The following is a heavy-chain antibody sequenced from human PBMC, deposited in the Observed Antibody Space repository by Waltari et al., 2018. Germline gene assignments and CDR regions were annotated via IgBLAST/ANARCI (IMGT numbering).Heavy chain of an antibody. V-gene: IGHV4-34*01. Sequence: QVQLQQWGAGLLKPSETLSLTCAVYGGSFSGYYWSWIRQPPGKGLEWIGEINQRGSTTYNPSLKSRVTISVDTSKNQFSLKLSSVTAADTAVYYCARRGVAAAGTDYYGMDVWGQGTTVTVSS. CDR2: INQRGST. CDR3: ARRGVAAAGTDYYGMDV. D-gene: IGHD6-13*01. J-gene: IGHJ6*02. CDR1: GGSFSGYY.